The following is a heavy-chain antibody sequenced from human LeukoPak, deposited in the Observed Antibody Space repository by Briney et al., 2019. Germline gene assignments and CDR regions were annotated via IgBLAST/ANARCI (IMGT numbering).Heavy chain of an antibody. V-gene: IGHV1-18*01. CDR3: ARTGYCSGGSCYTDDAFDI. D-gene: IGHD2-15*01. CDR2: ISAYNGNT. J-gene: IGHJ3*02. CDR1: GYTFTSYG. Sequence: ASVKVSCKASGYTFTSYGIRWVRQAPAQGLEWMGWISAYNGNTNYAQKLQGRVTMTTHTSTSTAYMELRSLRSDDTAVYYCARTGYCSGGSCYTDDAFDIWGQGTMVTVSS.